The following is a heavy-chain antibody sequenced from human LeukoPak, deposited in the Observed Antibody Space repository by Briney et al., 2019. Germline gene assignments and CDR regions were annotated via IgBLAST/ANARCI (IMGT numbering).Heavy chain of an antibody. J-gene: IGHJ4*02. Sequence: SQTLSLTCTVSGGSISSGSYYWSWIRQPAGKGLEWIGRIYTSGSTNYNPSLKSRVTISVDTSKNQFSLKLSSVTAADTAVYYCAVGFGELFYGLLDYWGQGTLVTVSS. CDR1: GGSISSGSYY. CDR3: AVGFGELFYGLLDY. D-gene: IGHD3-10*01. V-gene: IGHV4-61*02. CDR2: IYTSGST.